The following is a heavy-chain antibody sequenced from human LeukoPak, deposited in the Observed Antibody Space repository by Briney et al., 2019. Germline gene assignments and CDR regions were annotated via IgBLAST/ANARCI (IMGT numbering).Heavy chain of an antibody. CDR1: GGSLTNYY. D-gene: IGHD5-12*01. CDR2: IYYTGST. J-gene: IGHJ4*02. V-gene: IGHV4-59*08. Sequence: SETLSLTCTVSGGSLTNYYWSWIRQPPGKGLEWIGYIYYTGSTNYNPSLKSRVTISVDTSKNQFSLKLSSVTAADTAVYYCARRGYSGYERFDYWGQGTLVTVSA. CDR3: ARRGYSGYERFDY.